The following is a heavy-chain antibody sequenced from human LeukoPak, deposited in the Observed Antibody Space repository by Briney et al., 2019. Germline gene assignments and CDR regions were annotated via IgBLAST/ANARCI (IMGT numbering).Heavy chain of an antibody. CDR3: ARPYCSRGSCYRDFDY. J-gene: IGHJ4*02. CDR1: GGSLRDHY. CDR2: INDSGNT. D-gene: IGHD2-15*01. V-gene: IGHV4-34*01. Sequence: RASETLSLTCAVSGGSLRDHYWSWIRQVPGKGLEWIGEINDSGNTNYDPSLEGRVTLSVDTSKNQFSLKMRSVTAADTSIYYCARPYCSRGSCYRDFDYWGQGTLVTVSS.